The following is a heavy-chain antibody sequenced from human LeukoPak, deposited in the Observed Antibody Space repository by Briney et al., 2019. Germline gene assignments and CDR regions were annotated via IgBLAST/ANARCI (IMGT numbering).Heavy chain of an antibody. J-gene: IGHJ4*02. CDR2: INPNSGGT. D-gene: IGHD1-26*01. CDR1: GYTFTGYY. V-gene: IGHV1-2*04. Sequence: ASVKVSCKASGYTFTGYYMHWVRQAPGQGLEWMGWINPNSGGTNYAQKFQGWVAMTRDTSISTAYMELSRLRSDDTAVYYCARGQWEPTGYFDYWGQGTLVTVSS. CDR3: ARGQWEPTGYFDY.